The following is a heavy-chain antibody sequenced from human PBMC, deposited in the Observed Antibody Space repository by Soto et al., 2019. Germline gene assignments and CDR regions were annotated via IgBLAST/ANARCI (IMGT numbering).Heavy chain of an antibody. J-gene: IGHJ4*02. CDR3: ARDLDPFVSSGWDY. Sequence: ASVKVSCKASGYTFTSYGISWVRQAPGQGLEWMGWISAYNGNTNYAQKLQGRVTMTTNTSTSTAYMELRSLRSDDTAVYYCARDLDPFVSSGWDYWGQGTLVTVSS. CDR1: GYTFTSYG. CDR2: ISAYNGNT. V-gene: IGHV1-18*01. D-gene: IGHD3-22*01.